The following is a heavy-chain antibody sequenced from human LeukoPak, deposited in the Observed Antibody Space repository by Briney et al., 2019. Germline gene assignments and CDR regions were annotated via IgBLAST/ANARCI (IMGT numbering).Heavy chain of an antibody. J-gene: IGHJ5*02. CDR3: ARGPVVVIAKPYNWFDP. CDR1: GYTFTSYD. Sequence: ASVKVSCKASGYTFTSYDINWVRQATGQGLEWMGWMNPNSGNTGYAQKFQGRVTITRNTSIGTAYMELSSLRSEDTAVYYCARGPVVVIAKPYNWFDPWGQGTLVTVSS. CDR2: MNPNSGNT. V-gene: IGHV1-8*03. D-gene: IGHD2-21*01.